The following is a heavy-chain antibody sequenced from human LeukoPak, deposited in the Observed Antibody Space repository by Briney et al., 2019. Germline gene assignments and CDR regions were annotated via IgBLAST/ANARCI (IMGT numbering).Heavy chain of an antibody. V-gene: IGHV3-30-3*01. CDR1: GFTFSSYA. CDR2: ISYDGSNE. CDR3: AMGIVGATSGPL. D-gene: IGHD1-26*01. J-gene: IGHJ4*02. Sequence: GRSLTLSCAASGFTFSSYAMHWVRQAPGKGLEWVAVISYDGSNEYYADSVKGRFNISRDNSKNTLYLQMTSLRAEDTAVYYCAMGIVGATSGPLWGQGTLVTVSS.